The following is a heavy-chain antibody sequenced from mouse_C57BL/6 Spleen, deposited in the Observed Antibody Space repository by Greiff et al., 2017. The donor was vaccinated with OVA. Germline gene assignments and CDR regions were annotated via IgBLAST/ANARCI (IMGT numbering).Heavy chain of an antibody. CDR1: GYTFTSYW. CDR3: ARPFITTSGFAY. D-gene: IGHD1-1*01. J-gene: IGHJ3*01. CDR2: IDPSDSYT. V-gene: IGHV1-69*01. Sequence: VQLQQPGAELVMPGASVKLSCKASGYTFTSYWMHWVKQRPGQGLEWIGEIDPSDSYTNYNQKFKGKSTLTVDKSSSTAYMQLSSLTSEDSAVYYGARPFITTSGFAYWGQGTLVTVSA.